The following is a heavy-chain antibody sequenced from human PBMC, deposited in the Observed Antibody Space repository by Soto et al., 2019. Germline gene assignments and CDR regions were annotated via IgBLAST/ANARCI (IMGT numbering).Heavy chain of an antibody. D-gene: IGHD1-1*01. CDR2: IWYDGSNK. Sequence: GGSLRLSCAASGFTFSSYGMHWVRQAPGKGLEWVAVIWYDGSNKYYADSVKGRFTISRDNSKNTLYLQMNSLRAEDTAVYYCATDQLAPLADQTSYYYYGMAVRGKGTTVTVSS. V-gene: IGHV3-33*01. CDR1: GFTFSSYG. CDR3: ATDQLAPLADQTSYYYYGMAV. J-gene: IGHJ6*04.